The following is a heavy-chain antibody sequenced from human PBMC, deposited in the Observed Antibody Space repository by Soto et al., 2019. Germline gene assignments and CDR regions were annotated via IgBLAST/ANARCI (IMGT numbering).Heavy chain of an antibody. D-gene: IGHD3-10*01. CDR2: INPTYGST. J-gene: IGHJ4*02. Sequence: QVQLVQSGAEAKKPGASVKVSCKASGYTFTTFYMHWVRQAPGQGLEWMGMINPTYGSTNYAQRFQGKITMTRDTSTTTVYMELNSLRSDDTAVYYCAGERGFGEPFDYWGQGTLVTVSS. V-gene: IGHV1-46*01. CDR3: AGERGFGEPFDY. CDR1: GYTFTTFY.